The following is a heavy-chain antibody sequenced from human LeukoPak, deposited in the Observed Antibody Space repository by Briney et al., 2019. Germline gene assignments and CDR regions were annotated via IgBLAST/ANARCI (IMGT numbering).Heavy chain of an antibody. D-gene: IGHD2-21*02. CDR2: FDPEDSET. CDR1: GYTLTELS. V-gene: IGHV1-24*01. Sequence: GASVKVSCKVSGYTLTELSMHWVRQAPGKGLEWMGGFDPEDSETIYAQKFQGRVTMTEDTSTDTAYMELSSLRSEDTAVYYCATVEYCGGDCYHRFDYWGQGTLVTVSS. CDR3: ATVEYCGGDCYHRFDY. J-gene: IGHJ4*02.